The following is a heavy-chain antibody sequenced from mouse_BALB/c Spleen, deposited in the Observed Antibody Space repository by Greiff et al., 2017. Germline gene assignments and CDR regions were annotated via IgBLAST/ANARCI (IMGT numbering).Heavy chain of an antibody. CDR3: AIYYDYEAWFAY. CDR1: GYTFTSYT. D-gene: IGHD2-4*01. V-gene: IGHV1-4*01. Sequence: QVQLQQSGAELARPGASVKMSCKASGYTFTSYTMHWVKQRPGQGLEWIGYINPSSGYTNYNQKFKDKATLTADKSSSTAYMQLSSLTSEDSAVYYCAIYYDYEAWFAYWGQGTLVTVSA. J-gene: IGHJ3*01. CDR2: INPSSGYT.